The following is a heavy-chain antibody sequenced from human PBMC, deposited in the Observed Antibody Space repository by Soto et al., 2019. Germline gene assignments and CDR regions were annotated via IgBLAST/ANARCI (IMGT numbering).Heavy chain of an antibody. J-gene: IGHJ5*02. V-gene: IGHV1-46*01. Sequence: GASVKVSCKASGYTFTSYYIHWVRQAPGQGLEWMGIINPSGGSTSYAQKFQGRVTMTRDTSTSTVYMELSSLRSEDTAVYYCARVYMVRGVIRADNWFDPWGQGTLVTVSS. D-gene: IGHD3-10*01. CDR3: ARVYMVRGVIRADNWFDP. CDR1: GYTFTSYY. CDR2: INPSGGST.